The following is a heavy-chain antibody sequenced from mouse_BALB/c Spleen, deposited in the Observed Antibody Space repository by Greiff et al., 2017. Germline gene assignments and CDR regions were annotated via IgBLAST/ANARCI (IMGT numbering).Heavy chain of an antibody. CDR1: GFTFSDYY. CDR3: ARDGVENYFDY. V-gene: IGHV5-4*02. CDR2: ISDGGSYT. J-gene: IGHJ2*01. Sequence: EVHLVESGGGLVKPGGSLKLSCAASGFTFSDYYMYWVRQTPEKRLEWVATISDGGSYTYYPDSVKGRFTISRDNAKNNLYLQMSSLKSEDTAMYYCARDGVENYFDYWGQGTTLTVSS.